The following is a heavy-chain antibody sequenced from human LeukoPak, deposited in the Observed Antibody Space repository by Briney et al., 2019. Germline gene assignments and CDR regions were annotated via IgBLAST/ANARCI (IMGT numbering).Heavy chain of an antibody. CDR2: IYHSGST. V-gene: IGHV4-38-2*02. D-gene: IGHD6-19*01. J-gene: IGHJ4*02. CDR3: AGGQWLVFDY. Sequence: SETLSLTCTVSGYSISSGYYWGWIRQPPGKGLEWIGSIYHSGSTYYNPSLKSRVTISVDTSKNQFSLKLSSVTAADTAVYYCAGGQWLVFDYWGQGTLVTVSS. CDR1: GYSISSGYY.